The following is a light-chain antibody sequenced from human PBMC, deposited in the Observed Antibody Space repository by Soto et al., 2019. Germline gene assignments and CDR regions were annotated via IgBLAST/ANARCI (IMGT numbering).Light chain of an antibody. Sequence: QSVLTQPPSASGTPGQTATISCSGSSSNIGLNDVHWYRQLSGTAPQILIYDTNQQATGVPDRFSGSRSGTSASLAIHGLQSEDEADYHCAAWDDSLNGSVFGGGTKLTVL. V-gene: IGLV1-44*01. CDR1: SSNIGLND. J-gene: IGLJ2*01. CDR3: AAWDDSLNGSV. CDR2: DTN.